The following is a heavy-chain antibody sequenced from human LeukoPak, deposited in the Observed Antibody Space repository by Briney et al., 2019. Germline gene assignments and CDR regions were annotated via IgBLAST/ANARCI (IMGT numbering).Heavy chain of an antibody. Sequence: SETLSLTCAVYGGSFSGYYWSWIRQPPGKGLEWIGYIYYSGSTNYNPSLKSRVTISVDTSKNQFSLKLSSVTAADTAVYYCARLAAPLSSQLFDYWGQGTLVTVSS. J-gene: IGHJ4*02. CDR3: ARLAAPLSSQLFDY. CDR2: IYYSGST. V-gene: IGHV4-59*08. CDR1: GGSFSGYY. D-gene: IGHD2-2*01.